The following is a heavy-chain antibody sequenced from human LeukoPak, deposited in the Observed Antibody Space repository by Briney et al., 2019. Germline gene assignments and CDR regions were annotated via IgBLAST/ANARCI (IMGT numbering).Heavy chain of an antibody. CDR1: GFTFSSYA. CDR2: ISGSGGST. CDR3: AKYCSSTSCLTQDDY. D-gene: IGHD2-2*01. V-gene: IGHV3-23*01. Sequence: PGGSLRLPCAASGFTFSSYAMSWVRQAPGKGLEWVSAISGSGGSTYYADSVKGRFTISRDNSKNTLYLQMNSLRAEDTAVYYCAKYCSSTSCLTQDDYWGQGTLVTVSS. J-gene: IGHJ4*02.